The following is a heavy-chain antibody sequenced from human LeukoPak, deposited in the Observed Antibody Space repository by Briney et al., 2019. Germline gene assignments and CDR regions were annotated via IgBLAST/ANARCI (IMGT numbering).Heavy chain of an antibody. CDR1: GYTFTSYG. CDR3: ARVIRGIVVVPAAMFDY. V-gene: IGHV1-18*01. J-gene: IGHJ4*02. CDR2: ISAYNGNT. D-gene: IGHD2-2*01. Sequence: ASVTVSFKASGYTFTSYGISWVRQAPGQGLEWMGLISAYNGNTNYAQKLQGRVTMTTDTSTSTDYMELRSLRSDDTAVYYCARVIRGIVVVPAAMFDYWGQGTLVTVSS.